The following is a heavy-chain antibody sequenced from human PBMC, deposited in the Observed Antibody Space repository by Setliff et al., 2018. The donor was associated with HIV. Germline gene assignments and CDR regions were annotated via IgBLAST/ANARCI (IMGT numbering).Heavy chain of an antibody. CDR1: GGSLSGDY. J-gene: IGHJ5*02. Sequence: TSETLSLTCAVYGGSLSGDYWSWIRRPPGKGLEWIGEINRSGSTNYSPSLKSRVTISVDTSKNQFSLKLSAATAADTAVYYCASQGVRGAYTWFDPWGQGTRVTVSS. CDR3: ASQGVRGAYTWFDP. V-gene: IGHV4-34*01. D-gene: IGHD3-10*01. CDR2: INRSGST.